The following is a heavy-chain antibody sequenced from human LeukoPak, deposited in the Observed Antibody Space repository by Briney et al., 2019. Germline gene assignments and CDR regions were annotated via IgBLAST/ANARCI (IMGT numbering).Heavy chain of an antibody. CDR2: TYYRSKLYT. J-gene: IGHJ4*02. V-gene: IGHV6-1*01. Sequence: SQTLSLTCALSGESVSSNSAAWSWLRQSPSRGLEWLGRTYYRSKLYTDYAPSVKSRISINPDTSKNQFFLQLSSVTPDDTAVYFCARSPITVAGYFDSWGQGILVTVSS. D-gene: IGHD6-19*01. CDR3: ARSPITVAGYFDS. CDR1: GESVSSNSAA.